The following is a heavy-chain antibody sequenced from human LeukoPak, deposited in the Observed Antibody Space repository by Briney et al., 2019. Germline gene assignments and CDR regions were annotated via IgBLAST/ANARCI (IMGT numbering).Heavy chain of an antibody. V-gene: IGHV3-30*02. CDR1: GFTFSNYG. Sequence: GGSLRLSCATSGFTFSNYGMHWVRQAPGKGLEWVAFIRYDGSNKYYADSVKGRFTISRDNSKNTLYLQMNSLRAEDTAVYYCAKSYDSSGYAGARFDYWGRGTLVTVSS. J-gene: IGHJ4*02. D-gene: IGHD3-22*01. CDR3: AKSYDSSGYAGARFDY. CDR2: IRYDGSNK.